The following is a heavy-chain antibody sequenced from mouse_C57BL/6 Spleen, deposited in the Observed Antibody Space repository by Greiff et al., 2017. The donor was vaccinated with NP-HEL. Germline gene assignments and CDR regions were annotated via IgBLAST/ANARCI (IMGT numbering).Heavy chain of an antibody. D-gene: IGHD1-1*01. V-gene: IGHV1-84*01. CDR3: ARAPHYYGIGGYFDV. J-gene: IGHJ1*03. Sequence: QVQLKQSGPELVKPGASVKISCKASGYTFTDYYINWVKQRPGQGLEWIGWIYPGSGNTTYNEKFKGKATLTVDTSSSTVYMQLSSLTSEDSAVYFCARAPHYYGIGGYFDVWGTGTTVTVSS. CDR1: GYTFTDYY. CDR2: IYPGSGNT.